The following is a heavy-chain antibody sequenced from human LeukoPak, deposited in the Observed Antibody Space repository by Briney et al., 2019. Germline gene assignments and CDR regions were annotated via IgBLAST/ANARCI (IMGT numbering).Heavy chain of an antibody. D-gene: IGHD2-15*01. CDR2: ISYDGSNK. V-gene: IGHV3-30*04. CDR3: ARGAVMVALEYFDY. J-gene: IGHJ4*02. CDR1: GFTFSSYA. Sequence: PGGSLRLSCAASGFTFSSYAMHWVRQAPGKGLEWVAVISYDGSNKFYADSAKGRFTISRDNSKNTLSLQMNSLRAEDTAVYYCARGAVMVALEYFDYWGQGTLVTVSS.